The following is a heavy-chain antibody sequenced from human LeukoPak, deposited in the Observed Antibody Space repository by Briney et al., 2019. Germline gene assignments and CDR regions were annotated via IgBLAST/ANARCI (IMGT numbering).Heavy chain of an antibody. CDR2: IYHSGST. D-gene: IGHD6-6*01. J-gene: IGHJ6*03. Sequence: PSQTLSLTCTVSGGSISSGGYYWSWIRQPPGKGLEWIGYIYHSGSTYYNPSLKSRVTISVDRSKNQFSLKLSSVTAADTAVYYCARSGGIAARNLYYYYMDVWGKGTTVTVSS. V-gene: IGHV4-30-2*01. CDR3: ARSGGIAARNLYYYYMDV. CDR1: GGSISSGGYY.